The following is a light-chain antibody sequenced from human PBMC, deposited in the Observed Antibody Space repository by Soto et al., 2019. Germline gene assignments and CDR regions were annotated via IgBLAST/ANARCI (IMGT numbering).Light chain of an antibody. CDR2: GVS. CDR3: QQYVSAPIT. V-gene: IGKV3-20*01. Sequence: EIVLTQSPGTLSLSPGERATLPCRASQSLSSNYLAWYQQKPGQAPRLLIYGVSSRATGVPVSFSGSGSGTDFTLTISRLEPEDFAVYYCQQYVSAPITFGQGTRLEIK. CDR1: QSLSSNY. J-gene: IGKJ5*01.